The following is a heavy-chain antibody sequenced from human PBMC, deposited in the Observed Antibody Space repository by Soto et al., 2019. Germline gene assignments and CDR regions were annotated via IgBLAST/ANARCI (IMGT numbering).Heavy chain of an antibody. CDR1: GGSFSGYY. J-gene: IGHJ4*02. D-gene: IGHD6-13*01. CDR2: INHSGST. CDR3: ARRHSGNSSSWLTDY. V-gene: IGHV4-34*01. Sequence: SETLSLTCAVYGGSFSGYYWSWIRQPPGKGLEWIGEINHSGSTNYNPSLKSRVTISVDTSKNQFSLKLSSVTAADTAVYYCARRHSGNSSSWLTDYWGQGTLVTVSS.